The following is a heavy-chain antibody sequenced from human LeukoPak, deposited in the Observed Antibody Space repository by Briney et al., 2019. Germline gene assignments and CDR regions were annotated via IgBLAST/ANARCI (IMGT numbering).Heavy chain of an antibody. J-gene: IGHJ4*02. Sequence: SETLSLTCTVSGGSISSSSYYWGWIRQPPGKGLEWIGSIYYSGSTYYNPSLKSRATISVDTSKNQFSLKLSSVTAADTAVYYCARHGPGSPGGDYWGQGTLVTVSS. D-gene: IGHD4-23*01. V-gene: IGHV4-39*01. CDR3: ARHGPGSPGGDY. CDR1: GGSISSSSYY. CDR2: IYYSGST.